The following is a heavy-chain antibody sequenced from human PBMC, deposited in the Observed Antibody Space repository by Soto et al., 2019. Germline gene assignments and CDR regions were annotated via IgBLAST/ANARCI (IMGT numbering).Heavy chain of an antibody. J-gene: IGHJ5*02. CDR3: ARIPVGATFWFDP. Sequence: QVTLKESGPVLVKPTETLTLTCTVSGFSLNNVRVGVSWIRQPPGKALEWLAYIFSNDEKSYSTSLKSRLTISRDXXKSQVVLTVTNIDPVDTATYYCARIPVGATFWFDPWGQGTLVTVSS. CDR2: IFSNDEK. CDR1: GFSLNNVRVG. V-gene: IGHV2-26*01. D-gene: IGHD1-26*01.